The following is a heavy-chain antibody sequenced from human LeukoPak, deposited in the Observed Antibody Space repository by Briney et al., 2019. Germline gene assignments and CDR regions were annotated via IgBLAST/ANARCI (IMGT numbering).Heavy chain of an antibody. Sequence: SETLSLTCTVSGGSISSSYYWGWIRQAPGKGLEWIGSIYYSGSTYYNPSLKSRVTISVDTSKNQFSLKLSSVTAADTAVYYCARSYDKSGYYFDYWGQGTLVTVSS. CDR1: GGSISSSYY. J-gene: IGHJ4*02. V-gene: IGHV4-39*01. D-gene: IGHD3-22*01. CDR2: IYYSGST. CDR3: ARSYDKSGYYFDY.